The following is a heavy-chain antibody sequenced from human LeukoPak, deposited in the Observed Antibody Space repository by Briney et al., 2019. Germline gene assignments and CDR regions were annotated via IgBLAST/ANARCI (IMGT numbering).Heavy chain of an antibody. CDR2: ISYDGSNK. V-gene: IGHV3-30-3*01. D-gene: IGHD3-22*01. CDR3: ARGLSGYYFDY. CDR1: GFTFSSYA. J-gene: IGHJ4*02. Sequence: GGSLRLSCAASGFTFSSYAMHWVRQAPGKGLEWVAVISYDGSNKYYADSVKGRFTISRDNSKNTLYLQMNSLRAEDTAVYYCARGLSGYYFDYWGQGTLLTVSS.